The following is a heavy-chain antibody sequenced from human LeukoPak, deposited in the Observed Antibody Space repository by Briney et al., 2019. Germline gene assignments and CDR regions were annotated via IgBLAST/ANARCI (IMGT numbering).Heavy chain of an antibody. CDR1: GFTFSNDW. V-gene: IGHV3-7*01. D-gene: IGHD1-14*01. CDR2: IKGDGSDK. CDR3: ARDPETKRGRVGLDY. Sequence: GAPRLSCAASGFTFSNDWMSWVRQAPGKGLEWMASIKGDGSDKYYVDSVKGRFTISRDNAKNSMYLQMNSLRAEDTAVYYCARDPETKRGRVGLDYWGPRTLV. J-gene: IGHJ4*02.